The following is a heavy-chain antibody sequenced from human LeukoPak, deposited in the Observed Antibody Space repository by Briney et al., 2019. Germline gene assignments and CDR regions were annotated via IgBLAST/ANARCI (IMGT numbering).Heavy chain of an antibody. J-gene: IGHJ4*02. D-gene: IGHD1-20*01. V-gene: IGHV3-30*03. Sequence: HPGGSLRLSCAASGFTFTVYDMHWVRQAPGKGLEWVATISYDGSNKYYPDSVKGRFTISRDNSDNTLYLQMNTLRGEDTALYYCARDITRGPTRGRLSYFDYWGQGTLVTVSS. CDR1: GFTFTVYD. CDR2: ISYDGSNK. CDR3: ARDITRGPTRGRLSYFDY.